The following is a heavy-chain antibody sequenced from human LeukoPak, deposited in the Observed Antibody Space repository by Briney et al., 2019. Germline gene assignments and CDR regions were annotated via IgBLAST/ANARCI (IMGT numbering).Heavy chain of an antibody. CDR3: ARGGSSTSY. Sequence: GGSLRLSCAASGFTFSSYAMSWVRQAPGKGLEWVANIKQDGSEEYYVDSVKGRFTISRDNAKNSLYLQMNSLRAEDTAVYYCARGGSSTSYWGQGTLVTVSS. V-gene: IGHV3-7*01. J-gene: IGHJ4*02. CDR2: IKQDGSEE. D-gene: IGHD2-2*01. CDR1: GFTFSSYA.